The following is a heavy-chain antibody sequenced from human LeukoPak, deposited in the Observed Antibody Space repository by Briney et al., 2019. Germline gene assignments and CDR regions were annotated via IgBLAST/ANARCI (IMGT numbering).Heavy chain of an antibody. V-gene: IGHV1-69*05. CDR2: IIPIFGTA. CDR3: ARAGWYSGENWFDP. Sequence: ASVKVSCKASGGTFSSYAISWVRQAPGQGLEWMGGIIPIFGTANYAQKFQGRVTITTDESTSTAYMELSSLRTEDTAVDYCARAGWYSGENWFDPWGQGTLVTVSS. CDR1: GGTFSSYA. D-gene: IGHD6-19*01. J-gene: IGHJ5*02.